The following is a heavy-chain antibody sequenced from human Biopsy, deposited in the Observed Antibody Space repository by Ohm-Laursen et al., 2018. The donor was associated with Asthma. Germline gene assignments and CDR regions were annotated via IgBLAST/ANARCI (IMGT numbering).Heavy chain of an antibody. Sequence: SVKVSCNASGYNFISFAIHWVRQAPGQRLEWMGWVNTSNGDTKYSQKFQGRVTITRDTSASTAYMELRSLRSEDTATYYCARTYYDFLTGQVKDVFGVWGQGTMVTVSS. D-gene: IGHD3-9*01. CDR2: VNTSNGDT. CDR3: ARTYYDFLTGQVKDVFGV. V-gene: IGHV1-3*04. CDR1: GYNFISFA. J-gene: IGHJ3*01.